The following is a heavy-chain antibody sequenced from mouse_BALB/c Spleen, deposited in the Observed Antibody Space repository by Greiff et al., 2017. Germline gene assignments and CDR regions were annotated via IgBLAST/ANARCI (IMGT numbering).Heavy chain of an antibody. CDR2: INPNNGGT. CDR3: ARGKIWVRGSWYFDV. D-gene: IGHD2-14*01. J-gene: IGHJ1*01. V-gene: IGHV1-18*01. CDR1: GYTFTEYT. Sequence: EVQLQQSGPELVKPGASVKISCKPSGYTFTEYTMHWVKQSHGKSLEWIGGINPNNGGTSYNQKFKGKATLTVDTSSSTAYIVLRSLTSEDSAVYYCARGKIWVRGSWYFDVGGAGTTVTVSS.